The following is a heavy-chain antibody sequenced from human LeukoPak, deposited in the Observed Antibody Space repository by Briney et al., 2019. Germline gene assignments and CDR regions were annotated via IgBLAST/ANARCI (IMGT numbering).Heavy chain of an antibody. CDR3: AREDFSDDTGYYNYALDV. CDR1: GGTFSSYA. V-gene: IGHV1-69*10. D-gene: IGHD2-8*02. J-gene: IGHJ6*02. CDR2: IIPVLGIT. Sequence: SVKVSCKASGGTFSSYAVSWVRQAPGQGLEWMGGIIPVLGITNYAQKFQGQGRVTITADNSASTAYMELSSLRSEDTAVYYCAREDFSDDTGYYNYALDVWGQGTTVTVSS.